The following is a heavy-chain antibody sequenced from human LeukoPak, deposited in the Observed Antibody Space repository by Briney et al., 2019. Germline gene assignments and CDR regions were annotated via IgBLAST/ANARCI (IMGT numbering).Heavy chain of an antibody. V-gene: IGHV1-2*02. CDR2: INPNSGGT. J-gene: IGHJ6*02. D-gene: IGHD1-1*01. CDR1: GYTFTGYY. CDR3: ARVQTQERRIYYYYGMDV. Sequence: ASVKVSCKASGYTFTGYYMHWVRQAPGQGLEWMGWINPNSGGTNYAQKFQGRVTMTRDTSISTAYMELSRLRSDDTAVYYCARVQTQERRIYYYYGMDVWGQGTTVTVSS.